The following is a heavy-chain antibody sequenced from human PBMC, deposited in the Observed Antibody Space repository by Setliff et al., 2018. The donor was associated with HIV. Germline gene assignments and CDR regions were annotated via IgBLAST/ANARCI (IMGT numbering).Heavy chain of an antibody. CDR1: GYTLKSFG. J-gene: IGHJ4*02. D-gene: IGHD3-9*01. CDR2: ISAYSGDT. V-gene: IGHV1-18*01. CDR3: ARQDIPTGYYLFDY. Sequence: ASVKVSCKASGYTLKSFGITWVRQAPGQGLEWMGWISAYSGDTDYAQKFQGRVTMTTDTSTSTAYMELRSLRSDDTAVYYCARQDIPTGYYLFDYWGQGTQVTVSS.